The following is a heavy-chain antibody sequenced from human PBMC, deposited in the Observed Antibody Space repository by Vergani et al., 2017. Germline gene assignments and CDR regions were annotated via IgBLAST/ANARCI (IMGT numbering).Heavy chain of an antibody. CDR2: IRSKAYGGTT. D-gene: IGHD3-3*01. CDR1: GGSFSGYY. Sequence: VQLQESGPGLVKPSETLSLTCAVYGGSFSGYYWSWIRQPPGKGLEWVGFIRSKAYGGTTEYAASVKGRFTISRDDSKSIAYLQMNSLKTEDTAVYYCTRVGGVRFEMDVWGQGTTVTVSS. J-gene: IGHJ6*02. V-gene: IGHV3-49*05. CDR3: TRVGGVRFEMDV.